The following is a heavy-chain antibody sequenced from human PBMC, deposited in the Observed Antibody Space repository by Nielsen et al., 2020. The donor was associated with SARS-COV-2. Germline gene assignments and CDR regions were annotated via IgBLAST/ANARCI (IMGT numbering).Heavy chain of an antibody. CDR2: INHSGST. CDR3: ARHRRNYDFWSGYPNWFDP. Sequence: WIRQPPGKGLEWIGEINHSGSTNYNPSLKSRVTISVDTSKNQFSLKLSSVTAADTAVYYCARHRRNYDFWSGYPNWFDPWGQGTLVTVSS. J-gene: IGHJ5*02. D-gene: IGHD3-3*01. V-gene: IGHV4-34*01.